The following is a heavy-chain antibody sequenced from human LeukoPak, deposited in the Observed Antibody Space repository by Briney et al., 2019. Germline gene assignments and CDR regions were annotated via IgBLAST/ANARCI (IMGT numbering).Heavy chain of an antibody. CDR1: GYTFTTYY. D-gene: IGHD6-19*01. CDR2: INPDSGST. Sequence: VASVRVPYKASGYTFTTYYIHWVRQAPGQGLEWMGIINPDSGSTSYAPKFQGRVAMTRDTSTSTVYMELSSLRSDDTAVYYCARSYSSGFLLYWGQGTLVTVSS. J-gene: IGHJ4*02. CDR3: ARSYSSGFLLY. V-gene: IGHV1-46*01.